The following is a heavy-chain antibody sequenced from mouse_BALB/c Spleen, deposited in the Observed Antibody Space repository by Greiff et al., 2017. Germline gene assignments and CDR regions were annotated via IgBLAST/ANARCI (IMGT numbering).Heavy chain of an antibody. CDR2: ISDGGSYT. D-gene: IGHD1-1*01. V-gene: IGHV5-4*02. CDR3: ARGGYYYGSSYEFAY. CDR1: GFTFSDYY. Sequence: EVQGVESGGGLVKPGGSLKLSCAASGFTFSDYYMYWVRPTPEKRLEWVATISDGGSYTYYPDSVKGRFTISRDNAKNNLYLQMSSLKSEDTAMYYCARGGYYYGSSYEFAYWGQGTLVTVSA. J-gene: IGHJ3*01.